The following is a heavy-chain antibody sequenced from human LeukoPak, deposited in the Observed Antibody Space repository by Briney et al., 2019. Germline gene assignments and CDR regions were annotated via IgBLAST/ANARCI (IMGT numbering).Heavy chain of an antibody. CDR3: ARDLGGYDSSGWYDFYYFDY. CDR1: GFTFSSYS. Sequence: PGGSLRLSCAASGFTFSSYSMNWVRQAPGKGLEWVSSISSSSSYIYYADSVKGRFTISRDNAENSLYLQMNSLRAEDTAVYYCARDLGGYDSSGWYDFYYFDYWGQGTLVTVSS. J-gene: IGHJ4*02. V-gene: IGHV3-21*01. CDR2: ISSSSSYI. D-gene: IGHD6-19*01.